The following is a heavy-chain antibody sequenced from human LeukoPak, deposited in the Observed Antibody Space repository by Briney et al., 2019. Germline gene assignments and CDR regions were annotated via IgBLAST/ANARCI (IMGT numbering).Heavy chain of an antibody. D-gene: IGHD6-19*01. CDR1: GFTFSSYA. CDR3: ARDRQWLVDFDN. J-gene: IGHJ4*02. CDR2: ISGSGGST. Sequence: GGSLRLSCAASGFTFSSYAMSWVRQAPGKGLEWVSAISGSGGSTYYADSVKGRFTISRDNSKNTLYLQMNSLRAEDTAVYYCARDRQWLVDFDNWGQGTLVTVSS. V-gene: IGHV3-23*01.